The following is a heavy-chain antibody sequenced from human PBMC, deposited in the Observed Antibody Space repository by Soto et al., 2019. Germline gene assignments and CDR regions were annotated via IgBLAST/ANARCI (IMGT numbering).Heavy chain of an antibody. CDR3: TGGGPGHPFDY. CDR2: IHYSGST. Sequence: QVQLQESGPGLVKPSETLSLTCTVSGVSITSHYWTWIRQPPGKGLEWIGNIHYSGSTNYSPPLKSRVIISVDTSENQSSLKLSSVTTADTAVYYCTGGGPGHPFDYWGQGTLVTVSS. J-gene: IGHJ4*02. D-gene: IGHD7-27*01. V-gene: IGHV4-59*11. CDR1: GVSITSHY.